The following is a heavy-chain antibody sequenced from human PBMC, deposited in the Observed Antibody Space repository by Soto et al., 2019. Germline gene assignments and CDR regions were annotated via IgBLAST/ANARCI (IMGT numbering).Heavy chain of an antibody. Sequence: SETLSLTCTVSGGSISSSSYYWGWIRPPPGKGLEWIGSIYYSGSTNYNPSLKSRVTMSVDTSKNQFSLNLSSVTAADTAVYYCARDRISVTEGFDYWGQGTLVTVSS. D-gene: IGHD6-19*01. J-gene: IGHJ4*02. CDR3: ARDRISVTEGFDY. CDR2: IYYSGST. CDR1: GGSISSSSYY. V-gene: IGHV4-39*07.